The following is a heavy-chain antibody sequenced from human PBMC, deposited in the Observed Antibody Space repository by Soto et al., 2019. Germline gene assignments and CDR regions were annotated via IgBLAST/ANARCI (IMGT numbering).Heavy chain of an antibody. V-gene: IGHV3-7*01. CDR3: ARVGRLSTGYSSSWYLVDAFDI. CDR1: GFTFSSYW. D-gene: IGHD6-13*01. CDR2: IKQDGSEK. Sequence: GSLSLSCAASGFTFSSYWMSWVRQAPGKGLEWVANIKQDGSEKYYVDSVKGRFTISRDNAKNSLYLQMNSLRAEDTAVYYCARVGRLSTGYSSSWYLVDAFDIWGQGTMVTVSS. J-gene: IGHJ3*02.